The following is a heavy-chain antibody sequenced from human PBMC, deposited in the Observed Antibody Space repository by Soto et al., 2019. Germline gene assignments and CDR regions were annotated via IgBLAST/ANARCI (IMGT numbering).Heavy chain of an antibody. Sequence: ASVKVSCKASGYTFTGYYMHWVRQAPGQGLEWMGWINPNSGGTNYAQKFQGWVTMTRDTSISTAYMELSRLRSDDTAVYYCARGFTMIKVGPTSIHVFDIWGQGTMVTVSS. V-gene: IGHV1-2*04. CDR2: INPNSGGT. J-gene: IGHJ3*02. CDR3: ARGFTMIKVGPTSIHVFDI. CDR1: GYTFTGYY. D-gene: IGHD3-22*01.